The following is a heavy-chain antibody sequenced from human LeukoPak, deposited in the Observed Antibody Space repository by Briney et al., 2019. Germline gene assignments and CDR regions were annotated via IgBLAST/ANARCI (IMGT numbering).Heavy chain of an antibody. CDR3: ARESGEPRDACDI. V-gene: IGHV3-53*01. Sequence: GGSLRLSCAASGFTVSSNYMSWVRQAPGKGLEWVSVIYSGGSTYYADSVKGRFTISRDNSKNTLYLQMNSLRAEDTAVYYCARESGEPRDACDIWGQGTMVTVSS. D-gene: IGHD1-26*01. J-gene: IGHJ3*02. CDR2: IYSGGST. CDR1: GFTVSSNY.